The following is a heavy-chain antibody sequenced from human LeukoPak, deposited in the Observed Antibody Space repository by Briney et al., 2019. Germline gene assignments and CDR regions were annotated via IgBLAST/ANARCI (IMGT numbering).Heavy chain of an antibody. CDR1: GYSFTSYW. Sequence: PGESLKISCKGSGYSFTSYWIGWVRQMPGKGLEWMGIIYPGDSDTRYSPSFQGQVTISADKSISTAYLQWSSLKASDTAMYYCARRPATPSTVTTWAHQVDYWGQGTLVTVSS. D-gene: IGHD4-17*01. J-gene: IGHJ4*02. CDR3: ARRPATPSTVTTWAHQVDY. CDR2: IYPGDSDT. V-gene: IGHV5-51*01.